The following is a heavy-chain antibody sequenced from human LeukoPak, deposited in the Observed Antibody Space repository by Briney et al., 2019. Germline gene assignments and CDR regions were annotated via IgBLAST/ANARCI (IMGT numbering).Heavy chain of an antibody. V-gene: IGHV3-23*01. CDR2: ISASGDNT. CDR3: AKDAHGGDY. D-gene: IGHD3-16*01. J-gene: IGHJ4*02. CDR1: GFTFSSSG. Sequence: PGGSLRLSCAASGFTFSSSGMSWVRQAPGKGLEWVSTISASGDNTYYADSVKGRFTISRDNSKKKLYLQMNSLRAEDTAVYYCAKDAHGGDYWGQGTLVTVSS.